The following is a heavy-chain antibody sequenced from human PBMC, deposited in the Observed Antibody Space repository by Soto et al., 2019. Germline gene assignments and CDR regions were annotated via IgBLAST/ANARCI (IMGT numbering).Heavy chain of an antibody. CDR1: GDSFTVYW. CDR2: IYPGDSNV. V-gene: IGHV5-51*01. Sequence: GESLKISCKGSGDSFTVYWIAWVRQMPGKGLEWMGLIYPGDSNVKYSPSFQGQVTISADKSISTAYLPWSSLKASDTAMYYCARGYCSSSTCYKGFDYWGLGTPVTVSS. J-gene: IGHJ4*02. D-gene: IGHD2-2*02. CDR3: ARGYCSSSTCYKGFDY.